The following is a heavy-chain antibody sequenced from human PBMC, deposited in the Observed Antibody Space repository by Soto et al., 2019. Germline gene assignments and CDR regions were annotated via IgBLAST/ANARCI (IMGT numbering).Heavy chain of an antibody. D-gene: IGHD6-13*01. CDR3: ARKSITASGYFDY. J-gene: IGHJ4*02. Sequence: SETLSLTCTVSGASITYGGYSWSWIRQAPGKGLEWIGSIYHSGTTYYNPSLQSRVTISVDTSKNQFSLKLNFVTAADTAMYYCARKSITASGYFDYWGQGILVTVSS. CDR2: IYHSGTT. V-gene: IGHV4-38-2*02. CDR1: GASITYGGYS.